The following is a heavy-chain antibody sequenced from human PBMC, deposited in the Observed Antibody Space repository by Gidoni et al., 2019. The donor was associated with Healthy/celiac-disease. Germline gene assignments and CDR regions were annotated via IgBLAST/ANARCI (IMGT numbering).Heavy chain of an antibody. CDR3: AKGSDYYGSGSYEVPRNYYYYGMDV. CDR1: GFTVSSYA. Sequence: EVQLLESGGGLVQPGGSLRLSCAASGFTVSSYAMSWVRQAPGKGLEWVSAIRCSGGSTYYAASVKGRFTIARDNSKNTLYLQRNSLRAEDTAVYYCAKGSDYYGSGSYEVPRNYYYYGMDVWGQGTTVTVSS. V-gene: IGHV3-23*01. CDR2: IRCSGGST. D-gene: IGHD3-10*01. J-gene: IGHJ6*02.